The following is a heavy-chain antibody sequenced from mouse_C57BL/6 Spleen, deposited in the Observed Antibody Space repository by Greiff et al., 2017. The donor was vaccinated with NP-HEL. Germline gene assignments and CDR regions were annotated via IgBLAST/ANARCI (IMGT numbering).Heavy chain of an antibody. CDR3: TRGGRSYWFAY. D-gene: IGHD1-1*01. V-gene: IGHV1-5*01. Sequence: EVQLQQSGTVLARPGASVKMSCKTSGYTFTSYWMHWVKQRPGQGLEWIGAIYPGNSDTSYNQKFKGKAKLTAVTSASTAYMELSSLTNEDSAVYYCTRGGRSYWFAYWGQGTLVTVSA. CDR1: GYTFTSYW. J-gene: IGHJ3*01. CDR2: IYPGNSDT.